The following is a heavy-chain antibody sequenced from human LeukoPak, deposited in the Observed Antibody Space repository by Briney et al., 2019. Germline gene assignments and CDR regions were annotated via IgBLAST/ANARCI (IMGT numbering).Heavy chain of an antibody. CDR1: GGIYSSYA. CDR2: SIPIFGTA. CDR3: ARAPWYDFWSGYRYYFDY. J-gene: IGHJ4*02. D-gene: IGHD3-3*01. V-gene: IGHV1-69*13. Sequence: SVRVSCKASGGIYSSYAISWVRQASGQWLEWMGGSIPIFGTANYAQKFQGRVTITADESTSTAYMELSSLRSEDTAVYYCARAPWYDFWSGYRYYFDYWGQGTLVTVSS.